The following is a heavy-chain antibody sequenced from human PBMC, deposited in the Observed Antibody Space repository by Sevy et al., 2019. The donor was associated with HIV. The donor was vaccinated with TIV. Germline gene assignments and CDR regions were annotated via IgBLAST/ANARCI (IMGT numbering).Heavy chain of an antibody. Sequence: GGSLRLSCAASGFTFSSYAMSWVRQAPGKGLEWVSAISGSGGSTYYADSVKGRFTISRDNSKNTLYLQMNSLRAEDTAADYCAKCSTEWSCTKNYYYYYYMDVWGKGTTVTVSS. J-gene: IGHJ6*03. CDR1: GFTFSSYA. CDR2: ISGSGGST. V-gene: IGHV3-23*01. D-gene: IGHD3-3*01. CDR3: AKCSTEWSCTKNYYYYYYMDV.